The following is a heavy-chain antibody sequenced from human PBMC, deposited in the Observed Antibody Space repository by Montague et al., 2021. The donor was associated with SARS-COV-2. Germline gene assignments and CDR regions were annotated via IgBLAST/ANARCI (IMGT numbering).Heavy chain of an antibody. Sequence: SETLSLTCTVSGGSISSSSYYWGWIRQPPGKGLEWIGSIYYSGSTYYNPSRKIRVTIAVYTSKNQFSLKLSSVTAADTAVYYCARAYGDHGSGYYYGMDVWGQGTTVTVSS. CDR2: IYYSGST. D-gene: IGHD4-17*01. J-gene: IGHJ6*02. CDR1: GGSISSSSYY. CDR3: ARAYGDHGSGYYYGMDV. V-gene: IGHV4-39*07.